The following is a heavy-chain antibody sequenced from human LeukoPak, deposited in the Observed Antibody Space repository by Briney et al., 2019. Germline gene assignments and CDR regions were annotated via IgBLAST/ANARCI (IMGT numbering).Heavy chain of an antibody. J-gene: IGHJ4*02. D-gene: IGHD2-2*01. CDR2: ISSTGGST. CDR3: ARDRTSRENDEKFDY. V-gene: IGHV3-64D*09. CDR1: GLTFSSYP. Sequence: GGSLRLSCSASGLTFSSYPMHWVRQAPGKGLEYVSAISSTGGSTYYADSVQGRFTISRDNSKNTLYLQMSSLRAEDTAVYYCARDRTSRENDEKFDYWGQGSLVTVSS.